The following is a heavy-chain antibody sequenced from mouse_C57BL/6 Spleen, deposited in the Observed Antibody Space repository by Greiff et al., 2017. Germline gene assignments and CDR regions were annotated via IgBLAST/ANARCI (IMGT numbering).Heavy chain of an antibody. D-gene: IGHD3-2*02. CDR3: ARWDYSSGYAWFAY. Sequence: VQLQQSGPELVKPGASVKISCKASGYSFTGYYMNWVKQSPEKSLEWIGEINPSTGGTTYNQKFKAKATLTVDKSSSTAYMQLKSLTSEDSAVYYCARWDYSSGYAWFAYWGQGTLVTVSA. J-gene: IGHJ3*01. CDR2: INPSTGGT. V-gene: IGHV1-42*01. CDR1: GYSFTGYY.